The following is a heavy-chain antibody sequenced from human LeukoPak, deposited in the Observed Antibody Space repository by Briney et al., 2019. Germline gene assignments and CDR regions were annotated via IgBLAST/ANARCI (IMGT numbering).Heavy chain of an antibody. D-gene: IGHD6-19*01. V-gene: IGHV4-59*12. CDR2: IYYSGST. J-gene: IGHJ4*02. CDR1: GGSISSYY. CDR3: ARDVRDEYSSGWYPIGY. Sequence: SETLSLTCTVSGGSISSYYWSWIRQPPGKGLEWIGYIYYSGSTNYNPSLKSRVTISVDTSKNQFSLKLSSVTAADTAVYYCARDVRDEYSSGWYPIGYWGQGTLVTVSS.